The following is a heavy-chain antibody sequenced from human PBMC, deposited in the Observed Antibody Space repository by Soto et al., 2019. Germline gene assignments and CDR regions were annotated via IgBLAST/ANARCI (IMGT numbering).Heavy chain of an antibody. CDR1: GYTFTSYG. Sequence: ASVKVSCKASGYTFTSYGIHWVRQAPGQRLEWTGWINAGYGNTKYSEKFQGRVTITRDTSASTAYLKLSSLRSEDTAVYYCARDPNDSSAYYHHYYYGMDVWGQGTTVTVSS. D-gene: IGHD3-22*01. J-gene: IGHJ6*02. V-gene: IGHV1-3*01. CDR3: ARDPNDSSAYYHHYYYGMDV. CDR2: INAGYGNT.